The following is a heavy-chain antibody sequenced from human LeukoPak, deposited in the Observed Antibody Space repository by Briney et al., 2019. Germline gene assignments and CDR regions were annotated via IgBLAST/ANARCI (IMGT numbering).Heavy chain of an antibody. D-gene: IGHD1-20*01. CDR1: GFTFSDYW. Sequence: GGSLRLSCAASGFTFSDYWMSWVRQAPGKGLEWVANIKQDRSEKYYVDSVKGRFTISRDNAKNSLYLQMNSLRAEDTAMYYCARDEYNWNVDAFDIWGQGTVVTVSS. CDR3: ARDEYNWNVDAFDI. V-gene: IGHV3-7*01. J-gene: IGHJ3*02. CDR2: IKQDRSEK.